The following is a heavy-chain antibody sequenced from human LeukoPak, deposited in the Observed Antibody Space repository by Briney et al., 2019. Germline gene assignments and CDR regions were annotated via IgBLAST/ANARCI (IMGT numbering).Heavy chain of an antibody. D-gene: IGHD3-22*01. J-gene: IGHJ6*02. Sequence: KPSETLSLTCTVSGGSISSHYWSWIRQPPGKGLEWIGYIYYSGSTNYNPSLKSRVTISVDTSKNQFSLKLSSVTAADTAVYYCARFPDYYDSSGYYLYYYAMDVWGQGTTVTVSS. CDR3: ARFPDYYDSSGYYLYYYAMDV. CDR1: GGSISSHY. CDR2: IYYSGST. V-gene: IGHV4-59*11.